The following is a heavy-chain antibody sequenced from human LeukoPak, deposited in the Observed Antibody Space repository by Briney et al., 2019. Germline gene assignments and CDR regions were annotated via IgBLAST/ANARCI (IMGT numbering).Heavy chain of an antibody. CDR1: GFTFSSYS. V-gene: IGHV3-21*01. J-gene: IGHJ4*02. CDR3: ARSTKTPPSYWGGDCYPPFDS. Sequence: GGSLRLSCAASGFTFSSYSMNWVRQAPGRGLEWVSSISSSSSYIYYADSVKGRFTISRDNAKNSLYLQMNSLRAEDTAVYYCARSTKTPPSYWGGDCYPPFDSWGQGPWSPSP. CDR2: ISSSSSYI. D-gene: IGHD2-21*02.